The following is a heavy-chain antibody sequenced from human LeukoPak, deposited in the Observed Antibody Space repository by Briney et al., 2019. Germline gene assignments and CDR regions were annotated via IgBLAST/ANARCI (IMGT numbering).Heavy chain of an antibody. V-gene: IGHV1-18*01. CDR1: GYTFTSYG. CDR2: IRAYNGNT. D-gene: IGHD3-3*01. Sequence: ASVKVSCKASGYTFTSYGISWVRQAPGQGLEWMGCIRAYNGNTNYAQKLQGRVTMTTDTSTSTAYMELRSLRSDDTAVYYCARNDFWSGYYGVDYWGQGTLVTVSS. CDR3: ARNDFWSGYYGVDY. J-gene: IGHJ4*02.